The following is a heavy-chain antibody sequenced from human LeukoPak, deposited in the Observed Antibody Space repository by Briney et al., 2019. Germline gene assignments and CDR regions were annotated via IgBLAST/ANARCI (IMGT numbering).Heavy chain of an antibody. Sequence: PGGSLRLSCAASGFTFSSYAMHWVRQAPGKGLEWVAVISYDGSNKYYADSVKGRFTISRDNSKNTLYLQMNSLRAEDTAVYYCARVRVRGVDTLADAFDIWGQGTMVTVSS. J-gene: IGHJ3*02. V-gene: IGHV3-30-3*01. CDR2: ISYDGSNK. D-gene: IGHD3-10*01. CDR1: GFTFSSYA. CDR3: ARVRVRGVDTLADAFDI.